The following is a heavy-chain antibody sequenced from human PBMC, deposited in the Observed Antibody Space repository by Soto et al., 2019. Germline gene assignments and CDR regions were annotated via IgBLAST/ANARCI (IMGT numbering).Heavy chain of an antibody. Sequence: SETLSLTCTVSGGSISSYYWSWIRQPPGKGLEWIGYIYYSGSTNYNPSLKSRVTISVDTSKNQFSLKLSSVTAADTAVYYCARENGYYGSKPFEYYDYMDVWGKGTTVTVSS. J-gene: IGHJ6*03. CDR3: ARENGYYGSKPFEYYDYMDV. V-gene: IGHV4-59*01. CDR1: GGSISSYY. D-gene: IGHD3-10*01. CDR2: IYYSGST.